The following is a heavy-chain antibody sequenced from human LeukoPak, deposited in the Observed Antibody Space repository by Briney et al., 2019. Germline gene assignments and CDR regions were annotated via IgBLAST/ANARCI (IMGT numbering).Heavy chain of an antibody. Sequence: ASVKVSCKASGYTFTGYYMHWVRQAPGQGLEWMGWINPNSGGTNYAQKFQGRVTMTRHTSISTAYMELSRLRSDDTAVYYCARDAGNGATTSRFEGYGMDVWGQGTTVTVSS. CDR1: GYTFTGYY. D-gene: IGHD2-8*01. J-gene: IGHJ6*02. CDR2: INPNSGGT. V-gene: IGHV1-2*02. CDR3: ARDAGNGATTSRFEGYGMDV.